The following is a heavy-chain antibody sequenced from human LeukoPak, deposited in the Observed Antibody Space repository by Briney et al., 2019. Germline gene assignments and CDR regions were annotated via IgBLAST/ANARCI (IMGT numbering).Heavy chain of an antibody. CDR2: FHPGSSNT. CDR1: GYVFTNYW. D-gene: IGHD3-22*01. Sequence: GESLTISCTGSGYVFTNYWIAWVRQVPEKGLEWMGIFHPGSSNTKYGPSFQGQVAISADKSISTAYLHWNNLRASDTAMYYCASHYETSGYFGFDIWGQGTMVTV. CDR3: ASHYETSGYFGFDI. V-gene: IGHV5-51*03. J-gene: IGHJ3*02.